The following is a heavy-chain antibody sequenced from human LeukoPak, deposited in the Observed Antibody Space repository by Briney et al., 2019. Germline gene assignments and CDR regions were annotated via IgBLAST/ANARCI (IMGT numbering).Heavy chain of an antibody. CDR1: GDSVSSNSAA. CDR3: ARDSGSYGHNWFDP. Sequence: SQTLSLTCAISGDSVSSNSAAWNWIRQSRSRGPEWLGRTYYRSKWYNDYAVSVKSRITINPDTSKNQFSLQLNSVTPEDTAVYYCARDSGSYGHNWFDPWGQGTLVTVSS. V-gene: IGHV6-1*01. J-gene: IGHJ5*02. D-gene: IGHD1-26*01. CDR2: TYYRSKWYN.